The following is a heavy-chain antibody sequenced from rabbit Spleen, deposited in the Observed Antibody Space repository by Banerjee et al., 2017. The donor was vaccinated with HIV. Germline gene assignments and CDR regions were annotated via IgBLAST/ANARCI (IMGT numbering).Heavy chain of an antibody. CDR2: INIITGKS. CDR1: GFDFSSYW. J-gene: IGHJ4*01. D-gene: IGHD1-1*01. CDR3: ARDLVAVIGWNFNL. Sequence: EESGGDLVKPEGSLTLTCTASGFDFSSYWIYWVRQAPGKGLEWIACINIITGKSVYASWAKGRFTMSRTSSTTVTLQMTSLTAADTATYFCARDLVAVIGWNFNLWGPGTLVTVS. V-gene: IGHV1S45*01.